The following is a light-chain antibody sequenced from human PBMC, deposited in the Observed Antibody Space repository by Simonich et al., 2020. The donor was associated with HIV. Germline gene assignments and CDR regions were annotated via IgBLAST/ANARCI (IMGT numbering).Light chain of an antibody. CDR3: QSADSSGTYVV. CDR1: ALPKQY. J-gene: IGLJ2*01. CDR2: KGS. Sequence: SYELTQPPSVSVSPGQTARITCSGDALPKQYAYWYQQKPGQAPVLVIYKGSERPSGIPERFSGSSSGKTVTLTISGVQAEDEADYYCQSADSSGTYVVFGGGTKLTVL. V-gene: IGLV3-25*03.